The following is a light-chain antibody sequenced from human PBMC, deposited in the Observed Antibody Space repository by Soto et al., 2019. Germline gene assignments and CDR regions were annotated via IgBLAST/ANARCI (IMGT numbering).Light chain of an antibody. CDR3: QQYNNWPRT. CDR2: GAS. Sequence: EIVMTQSPATLSVSPGERDTLCCRASQSVSSNLAWYQQKPGQAPRLLIYGASTRATGIPARFSGSGAGTEFTLTISSLQSEDFAVYYCQQYNNWPRTFGQGTKV. J-gene: IGKJ1*01. CDR1: QSVSSN. V-gene: IGKV3-15*01.